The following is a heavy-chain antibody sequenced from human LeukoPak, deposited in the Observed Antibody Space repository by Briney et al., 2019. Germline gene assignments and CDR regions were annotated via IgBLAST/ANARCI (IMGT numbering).Heavy chain of an antibody. CDR1: GFTFRNYW. D-gene: IGHD2/OR15-2a*01. Sequence: GGSLRLSCAASGFTFRNYWMSWVRQAPGKGLEWVANIKQDESEKYYVASVKGRFTVSRDNAKNPLYLQMNSLRVEDTAVYYCARTLRAPDYWGQGTLVTVSS. CDR3: ARTLRAPDY. V-gene: IGHV3-7*01. CDR2: IKQDESEK. J-gene: IGHJ4*02.